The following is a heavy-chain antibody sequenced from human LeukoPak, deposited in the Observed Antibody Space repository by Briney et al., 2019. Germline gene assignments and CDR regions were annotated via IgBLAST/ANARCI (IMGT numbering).Heavy chain of an antibody. D-gene: IGHD3-16*02. CDR1: GGTFSSYA. V-gene: IGHV1-69*13. J-gene: IGHJ3*02. Sequence: GASVKVSCKASGGTFSSYAISWVRQAPGQGLEWMGGIIPIFGTANYAQKFQGRVTITADESTSRAYMELSSLRSEDTAVYYCTRHVRLSGHDAFDIWGQGTMVTVSS. CDR2: IIPIFGTA. CDR3: TRHVRLSGHDAFDI.